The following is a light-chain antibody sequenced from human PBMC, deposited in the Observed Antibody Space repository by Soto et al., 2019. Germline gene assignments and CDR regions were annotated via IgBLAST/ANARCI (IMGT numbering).Light chain of an antibody. CDR1: SSDVGGFNF. CDR3: SSYAGSNNLV. V-gene: IGLV2-8*01. J-gene: IGLJ2*01. Sequence: QSALTQPPSASGSPGQSVTISCTGTSSDVGGFNFVSWYQQHPAKAPKLMIYEVSKRPSGVPNRFSGSKSDNTASLTVSGLQAEDEADYYCSSYAGSNNLVFGGGTKLTVL. CDR2: EVS.